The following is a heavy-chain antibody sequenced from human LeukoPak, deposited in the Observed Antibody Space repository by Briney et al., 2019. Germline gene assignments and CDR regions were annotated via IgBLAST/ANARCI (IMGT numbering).Heavy chain of an antibody. CDR1: GGSISSYY. D-gene: IGHD3-9*01. J-gene: IGHJ4*02. CDR2: IYYSGST. Sequence: SETLSLTCTVSGGSISSYYWSWIRQPPGKGLEWIGSIYYSGSTYYNPSLKSRVTISVDTSKNQFSLKLSSVTAADTAVYYCARQAFDWLYYFDYWGQGTLVTVSS. CDR3: ARQAFDWLYYFDY. V-gene: IGHV4-39*01.